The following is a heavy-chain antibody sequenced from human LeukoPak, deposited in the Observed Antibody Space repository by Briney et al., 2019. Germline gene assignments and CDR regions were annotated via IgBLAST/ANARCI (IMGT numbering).Heavy chain of an antibody. D-gene: IGHD3-22*01. CDR1: GFTFSSYA. Sequence: GRSLRLSCAASGFTFSSYAMHWVRQAPGKGLEWVAVISYDGSNKYYADSVKGRFTISRDNSKNTLYLQMNSLRAEDTAVYYCARRAPIYDSSGYFLDYWGQGTLVTVSS. J-gene: IGHJ4*02. V-gene: IGHV3-30-3*01. CDR2: ISYDGSNK. CDR3: ARRAPIYDSSGYFLDY.